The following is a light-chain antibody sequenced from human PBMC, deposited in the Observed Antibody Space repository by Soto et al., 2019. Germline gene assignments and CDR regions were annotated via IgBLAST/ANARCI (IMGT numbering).Light chain of an antibody. CDR1: AGTVTSDNY. V-gene: IGLV7-43*01. CDR3: LLYSAGGQRGV. J-gene: IGLJ2*01. Sequence: QAVVTQEPSLTASPGGTVTLTCASSAGTVTSDNYPNWFQQKPGQPPRPLIYGANNKHSWTPARFSGSLLGGKAALTLSGVQAEDEADYYRLLYSAGGQRGVFGGGTKLTVL. CDR2: GAN.